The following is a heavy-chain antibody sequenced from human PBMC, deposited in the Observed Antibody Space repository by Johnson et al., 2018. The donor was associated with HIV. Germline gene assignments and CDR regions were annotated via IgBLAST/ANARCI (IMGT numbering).Heavy chain of an antibody. CDR2: ISYDGSNK. J-gene: IGHJ3*02. Sequence: QVQLVESGGGVVQPGRSLRLSCAASGFTFSSYAMHWVRQAPGKGLEWVAVISYDGSNKYYADSVKGRFTISRDNSKNTLYLQMNSLRAEDTAVYYCAKGGKYSNHRDDAFDIWGQGKMVTVSP. CDR3: AKGGKYSNHRDDAFDI. V-gene: IGHV3-30-3*01. CDR1: GFTFSSYA. D-gene: IGHD6-6*01.